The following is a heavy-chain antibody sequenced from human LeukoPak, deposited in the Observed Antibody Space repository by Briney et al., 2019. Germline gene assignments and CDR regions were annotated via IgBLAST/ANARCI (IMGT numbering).Heavy chain of an antibody. D-gene: IGHD1-1*01. CDR2: IYPGDSDT. CDR1: GYSFTSNW. Sequence: GESLKISCKGFGYSFTSNWICWVRQMPGKGLEWMGIIYPGDSDTRYSPSFEGQVTISADRSISTAYLQWSSLKASDTAMYYCARPGTTGATIWGQGTLVTVSS. J-gene: IGHJ4*02. V-gene: IGHV5-51*01. CDR3: ARPGTTGATI.